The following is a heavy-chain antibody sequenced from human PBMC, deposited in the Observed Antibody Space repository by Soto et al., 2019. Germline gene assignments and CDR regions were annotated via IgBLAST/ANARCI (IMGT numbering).Heavy chain of an antibody. CDR3: ARDYGYCSGGSCSSSKYYGMDV. CDR1: GYTFTSYG. Sequence: QVQLVQSGAEVKKPGASVKVSCKASGYTFTSYGISWVRQAPGQGLEWMGWISAYNGNTNYAQKLQGRVTMTTDTSTSTAYMELRSLRSDDTAVYYCARDYGYCSGGSCSSSKYYGMDVWGQGTTVTVSS. D-gene: IGHD2-15*01. V-gene: IGHV1-18*01. CDR2: ISAYNGNT. J-gene: IGHJ6*02.